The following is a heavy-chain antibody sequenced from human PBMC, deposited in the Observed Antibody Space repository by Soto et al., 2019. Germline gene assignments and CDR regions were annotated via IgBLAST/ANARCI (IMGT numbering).Heavy chain of an antibody. CDR2: IYASGSP. CDR3: ARGVASSPPKX. D-gene: IGHD2-15*01. J-gene: IGHJ4*02. V-gene: IGHV4-59*02. Sequence: PAETLSLTCTISGGSVSVYYWSWIRQSTGQGLEWIWYIYASGSPYYKPSLRSLVTISADTSKKQISLKLTSPTAADTAVYYCARGVASSPPKXWGRVTLVTVSX. CDR1: GGSVSVYY.